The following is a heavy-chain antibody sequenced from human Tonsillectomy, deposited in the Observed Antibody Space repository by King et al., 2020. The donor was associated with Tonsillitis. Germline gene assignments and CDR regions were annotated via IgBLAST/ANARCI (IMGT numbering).Heavy chain of an antibody. CDR1: GYTFRNYW. J-gene: IGHJ3*02. V-gene: IGHV3-74*01. CDR3: ARDPDYPGEAFDI. D-gene: IGHD3-10*01. Sequence: VQLVESGGGLVQPGESLRLSCAASGYTFRNYWMNWVRQVPGKGLVWVSRIKSDGCKTGYADSLQGRFTISRDNAKNTLYLQRSSLRAEDTAVYYCARDPDYPGEAFDICGPRKTVSVSP. CDR2: IKSDGCKT.